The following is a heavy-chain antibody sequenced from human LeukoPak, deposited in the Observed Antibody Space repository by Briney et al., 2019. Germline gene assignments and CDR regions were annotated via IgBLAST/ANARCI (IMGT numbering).Heavy chain of an antibody. J-gene: IGHJ5*02. V-gene: IGHV1-69*06. CDR3: ARVYPPDWLLKRYNWFDP. Sequence: GASVKVSCKASGGTFSSYAISWVRQAPGQGLEWMGGIIPIFGTANYAQKFQGRVTITADKSTSTAYMELSSLRSEDTAVYYCARVYPPDWLLKRYNWFDPWGQGTLVTVSS. CDR1: GGTFSSYA. D-gene: IGHD3-9*01. CDR2: IIPIFGTA.